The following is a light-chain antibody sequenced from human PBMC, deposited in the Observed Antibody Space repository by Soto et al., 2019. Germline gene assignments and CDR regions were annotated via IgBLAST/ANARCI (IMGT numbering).Light chain of an antibody. J-gene: IGKJ5*01. Sequence: EIVMTKSPGTLSVSPGERATLSCRASQSVSSNLAWYQQKPGQAPRLLIYGASTRATGIPARFSGRGSGTEFTLTISSLQSEDFAVYYCHQRQYWPPITFGQGTRLEIK. CDR1: QSVSSN. CDR2: GAS. CDR3: HQRQYWPPIT. V-gene: IGKV3-15*01.